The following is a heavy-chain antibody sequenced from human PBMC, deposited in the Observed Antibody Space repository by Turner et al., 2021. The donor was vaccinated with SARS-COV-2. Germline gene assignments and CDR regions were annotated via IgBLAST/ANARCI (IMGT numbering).Heavy chain of an antibody. CDR3: ARDMRRSGDTYYFDL. Sequence: QVQLVESGGGLVKPGESLRLSCSAPGFIFSDYFMSCIRQAPGKGLEWRSYIDTSGSTIVYADSVKGRFTVSRDNAQSSLYLQINSLSAEDTAVYFCARDMRRSGDTYYFDLWGQGTLVTVSS. J-gene: IGHJ4*02. V-gene: IGHV3-11*01. CDR1: GFIFSDYF. D-gene: IGHD1-26*01. CDR2: IDTSGSTI.